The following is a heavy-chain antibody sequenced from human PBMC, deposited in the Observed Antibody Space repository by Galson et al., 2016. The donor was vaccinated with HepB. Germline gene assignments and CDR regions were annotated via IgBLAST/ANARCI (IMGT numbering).Heavy chain of an antibody. CDR1: DSTFINAW. CDR2: IKSKTAGGTI. J-gene: IGHJ4*01. V-gene: IGHV3-15*07. D-gene: IGHD6-13*01. Sequence: SLRLSCAASDSTFINAWMNWVRQAPGKGLEWVGRIKSKTAGGTIDYAAPVKGRLIISRDDSENTLFLQMNSLQAEDTAVYYCTTSGVTWGGSSWPPYWGHGTLVTVSS. CDR3: TTSGVTWGGSSWPPY.